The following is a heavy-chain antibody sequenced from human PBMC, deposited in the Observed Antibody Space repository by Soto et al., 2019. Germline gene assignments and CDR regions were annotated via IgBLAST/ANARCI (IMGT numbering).Heavy chain of an antibody. CDR1: GFPFSSYA. CDR3: ATVWEDSGRDYFDH. J-gene: IGHJ4*02. CDR2: ISHDGTNK. Sequence: QVQLVESGGGVVQPGTSLRLSCAASGFPFSSYAIHWVRQAPGKGLEWVAFISHDGTNKYYADSVKGRFTISRDHSKNTLYLQMNSLRAEDTAVYYCATVWEDSGRDYFDHWGQGTLVTVSA. V-gene: IGHV3-30-3*01. D-gene: IGHD1-26*01.